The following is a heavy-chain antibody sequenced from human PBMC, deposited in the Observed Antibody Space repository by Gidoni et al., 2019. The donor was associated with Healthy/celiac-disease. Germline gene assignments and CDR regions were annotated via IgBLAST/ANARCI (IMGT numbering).Heavy chain of an antibody. CDR3: ARDRLTGDSWGYYYYYGMDV. CDR2: ISSSSSYI. J-gene: IGHJ6*02. V-gene: IGHV3-21*01. D-gene: IGHD7-27*01. CDR1: GFTFSSYS. Sequence: EVQLVESGGGLVKPGGSLRLSCAASGFTFSSYSMTWVRQAPGKGLEWVSSISSSSSYIYYADSVKGRFTISRDNAKNSLYLQMNSLRAEDTAVYYCARDRLTGDSWGYYYYYGMDVWGQGTTVTVSS.